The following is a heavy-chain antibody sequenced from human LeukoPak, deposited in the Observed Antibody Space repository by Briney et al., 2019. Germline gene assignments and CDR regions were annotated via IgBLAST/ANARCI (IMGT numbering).Heavy chain of an antibody. CDR1: GFTFSSYS. J-gene: IGHJ6*02. CDR3: ARDRHIVVGSGGYGMDV. D-gene: IGHD2-21*01. CDR2: INSDSSLM. V-gene: IGHV3-21*01. Sequence: GGSLRLSCAASGFTFSSYSMNWVRQAPGKGLEWVSSINSDSSLMFYAESVKGRFTISRDNARNSLYLQMNSLRAEDTAVYYCARDRHIVVGSGGYGMDVWGQGTTVTVSS.